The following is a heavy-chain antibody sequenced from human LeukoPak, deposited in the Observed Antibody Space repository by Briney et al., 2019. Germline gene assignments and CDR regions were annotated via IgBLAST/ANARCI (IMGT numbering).Heavy chain of an antibody. J-gene: IGHJ5*02. V-gene: IGHV4-61*02. Sequence: SQTLSLTCTVSGGSISSGSYYWSWIRQPAGKGLEWIGRIYTSGSTNYNPSLKSRVTISVDTSKNQFSLKLSSVTAADTAVYYCAGGRDSNPPPNWFDPWGQGTLVTVSS. D-gene: IGHD4-11*01. CDR2: IYTSGST. CDR3: AGGRDSNPPPNWFDP. CDR1: GGSISSGSYY.